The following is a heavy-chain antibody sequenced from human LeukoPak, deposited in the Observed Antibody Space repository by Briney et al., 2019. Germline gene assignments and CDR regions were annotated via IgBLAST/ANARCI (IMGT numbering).Heavy chain of an antibody. J-gene: IGHJ4*02. CDR1: GGSLSSYY. D-gene: IGHD6-19*01. Sequence: PSETPSLTCTVSGGSLSSYYWGLIRQPPRKGPEWIGYIYYSGSTNYNPSLKSRVTISVDTSKNQFSLKLSSVTAADTAVYYCAGHTYTGLGDYWGQGTLVTVSS. CDR3: AGHTYTGLGDY. V-gene: IGHV4-59*01. CDR2: IYYSGST.